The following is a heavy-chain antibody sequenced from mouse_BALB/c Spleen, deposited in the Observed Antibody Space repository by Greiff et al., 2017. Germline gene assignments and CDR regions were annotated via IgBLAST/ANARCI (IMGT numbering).Heavy chain of an antibody. J-gene: IGHJ4*01. Sequence: VQLQQSGAELARPGASVKLSCKASGYTFTSYWMQWVQQRPGQGLEWIGAIYPGEGDPRYTQKFKGKATLTADKFSSIAYMQLSHLATEDSAVYYCARIGEAMDYWGQGTSVTVSS. CDR3: ARIGEAMDY. D-gene: IGHD2-13*01. CDR1: GYTFTSYW. CDR2: IYPGEGDP. V-gene: IGHV1-87*01.